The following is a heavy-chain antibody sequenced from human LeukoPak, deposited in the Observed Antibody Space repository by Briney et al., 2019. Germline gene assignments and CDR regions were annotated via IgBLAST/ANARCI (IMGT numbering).Heavy chain of an antibody. Sequence: GGSLRLSCAASGFSFRSYWMHWVRQAPGKGLVWVSRINSDGTNTTYADSVKGRFTISRDNAKNPLYLQMNSLRAEDTAVYYCARGYSYVYRIDYWGQGTLVTVSS. CDR3: ARGYSYVYRIDY. CDR2: INSDGTNT. CDR1: GFSFRSYW. J-gene: IGHJ4*02. D-gene: IGHD5-18*01. V-gene: IGHV3-74*01.